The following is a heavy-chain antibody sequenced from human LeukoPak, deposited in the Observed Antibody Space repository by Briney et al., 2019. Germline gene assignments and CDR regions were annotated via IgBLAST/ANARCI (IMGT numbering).Heavy chain of an antibody. V-gene: IGHV3-73*01. CDR1: GFTFSGSA. CDR3: TRHSNGRDGYNLSDY. CDR2: IRSKANSYAT. D-gene: IGHD5-24*01. J-gene: IGHJ4*02. Sequence: GGSLRLSCAASGFTFSGSAMHWVRQASGKGLEWVGRIRSKANSYATAYAASVKGRFTISRDDSKNTAYLQMNSLKTEDTAVYYCTRHSNGRDGYNLSDYWGQGTLVTVSS.